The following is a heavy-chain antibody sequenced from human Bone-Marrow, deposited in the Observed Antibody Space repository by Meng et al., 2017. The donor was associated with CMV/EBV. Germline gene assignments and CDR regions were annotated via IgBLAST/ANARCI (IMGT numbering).Heavy chain of an antibody. V-gene: IGHV4-34*01. Sequence: GSLRLSCAVYGGSFSGYYWSWIRQPPGKGLEWIGEINHSGSTNYNLSLKSRVTISVDTSKNQFSLKLSSVTAADTAVYYCARGVRIVVVPAAPGGSWFDPWGQGTLVTVSS. CDR1: GGSFSGYY. CDR3: ARGVRIVVVPAAPGGSWFDP. CDR2: INHSGST. D-gene: IGHD2-2*01. J-gene: IGHJ5*02.